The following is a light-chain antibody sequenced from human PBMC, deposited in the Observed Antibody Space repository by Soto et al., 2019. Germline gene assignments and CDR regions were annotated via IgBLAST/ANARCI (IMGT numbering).Light chain of an antibody. CDR1: QGISNY. V-gene: IGKV1-27*01. J-gene: IGKJ4*01. CDR3: QKYNSAPF. CDR2: AAS. Sequence: DIQMTQSPSSLSASVGDRVTITCRASQGISNYLAWYQQKPGKVPKLLIYAASTLQSGVPSRLRGSGSGTDFTLTISSLQPEDVGTYYCQKYNSAPFFGGGTKVEIK.